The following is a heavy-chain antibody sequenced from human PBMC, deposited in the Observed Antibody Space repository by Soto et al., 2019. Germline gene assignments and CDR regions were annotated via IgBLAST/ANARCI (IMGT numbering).Heavy chain of an antibody. D-gene: IGHD6-6*01. CDR1: GGSISSSSYY. V-gene: IGHV4-39*01. CDR3: ARRRDGEYSSSGSMDV. CDR2: IYYSGST. J-gene: IGHJ6*02. Sequence: SETLSLTCTVSGGSISSSSYYWGWIRQPPGKGLEWIGSIYYSGSTYYNPSLKSRVTISVDTSKNQFSLKLSSVTAADTAVHYCARRRDGEYSSSGSMDVWGQGTTVTVSS.